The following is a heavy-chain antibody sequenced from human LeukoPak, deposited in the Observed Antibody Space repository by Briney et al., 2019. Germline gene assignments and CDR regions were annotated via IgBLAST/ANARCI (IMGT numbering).Heavy chain of an antibody. CDR2: INPNSGGT. CDR1: GYTLTGYY. CDR3: ARSGTFADFWSGYPGY. J-gene: IGHJ4*02. D-gene: IGHD3-3*01. V-gene: IGHV1-2*02. Sequence: ASVKVSCKASGYTLTGYYMHWVRQAPGQGLEWMGWINPNSGGTNYAQKFQGRVTMTRDTSISTAYMELSRLRSDDTAVYYCARSGTFADFWSGYPGYWGQGTLVTVSS.